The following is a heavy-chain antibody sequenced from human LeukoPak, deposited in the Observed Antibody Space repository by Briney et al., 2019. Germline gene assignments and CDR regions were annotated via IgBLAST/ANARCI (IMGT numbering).Heavy chain of an antibody. J-gene: IGHJ4*02. Sequence: ASVKVSCKASGYTFSSYGISWVRQAPGPGLERMGWIHTRSGDTTYAQKFQGRVTLTRDTSISTVYMDLSSLRSDDTAVYYCARDGDYGTGSYYRGCIDSWGQGTPVTVSP. V-gene: IGHV1-2*02. CDR1: GYTFSSYG. D-gene: IGHD3-10*01. CDR3: ARDGDYGTGSYYRGCIDS. CDR2: IHTRSGDT.